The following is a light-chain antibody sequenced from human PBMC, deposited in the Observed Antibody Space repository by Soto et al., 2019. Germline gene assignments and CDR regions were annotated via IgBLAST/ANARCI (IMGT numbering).Light chain of an antibody. CDR3: QSYKSAPFT. CDR1: PGINTY. V-gene: IGKV1-27*01. J-gene: IGKJ3*01. Sequence: DLQMTQSPSSLSASVGDRVTLTCRANPGINTYLAWYQQRPGSAPKLLIYEASTLQSGVPPRFSGTGSGTHFTLTISSLQPEDVGPYFCQSYKSAPFTFGPGTKVDLK. CDR2: EAS.